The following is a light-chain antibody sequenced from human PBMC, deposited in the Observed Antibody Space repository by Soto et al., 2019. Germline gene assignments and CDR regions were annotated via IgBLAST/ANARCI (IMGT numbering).Light chain of an antibody. CDR1: QDIGSW. CDR3: QQANSFPLT. V-gene: IGKV1D-12*01. Sequence: DIQMTQSPSSVYASVGDRVTITCRASQDIGSWLAWYQQKPGRAPKLLISVASTLQSGVPSRFSGSGSGTDFTLTISSLQPEDFATYYCQQANSFPLTFGGGTKVEIK. J-gene: IGKJ4*01. CDR2: VAS.